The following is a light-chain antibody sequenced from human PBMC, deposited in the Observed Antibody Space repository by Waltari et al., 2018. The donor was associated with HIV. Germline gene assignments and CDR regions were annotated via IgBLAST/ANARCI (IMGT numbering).Light chain of an antibody. V-gene: IGKV3-11*01. CDR2: DAS. CDR3: QQRINWPPRS. Sequence: ALTQSPATLSLSPGPRATLPSRASQGVSSFLDWCQQRPGQAPRRLIYDASNRATGIPARFSGSGSGTDFTLTISSLEPEDFAVYYCQQRINWPPRSFGGGTKVEIK. J-gene: IGKJ4*02. CDR1: QGVSSF.